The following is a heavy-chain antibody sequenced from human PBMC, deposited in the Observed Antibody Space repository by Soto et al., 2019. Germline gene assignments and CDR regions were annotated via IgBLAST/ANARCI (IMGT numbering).Heavy chain of an antibody. V-gene: IGHV1-2*04. CDR2: INPNSGGT. Sequence: GASVKVSCKASGYTFTGYYMHWVRQAPGQGLEWMGWINPNSGGTNYAQKFRGWVTMTRDTSISTAYMELSRLRSDDTAVYYCAKVRSYYGSGTYYFDYWGQGTLVTVSS. J-gene: IGHJ4*02. CDR1: GYTFTGYY. D-gene: IGHD3-10*01. CDR3: AKVRSYYGSGTYYFDY.